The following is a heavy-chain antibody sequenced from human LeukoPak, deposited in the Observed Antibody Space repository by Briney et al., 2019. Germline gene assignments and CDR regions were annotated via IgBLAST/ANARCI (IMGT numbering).Heavy chain of an antibody. CDR3: ARDTGYSSGRGNVDY. Sequence: GGSLRLSCAASGFTFSSYGMHWVRQAPGKGLEWVAVIWYDGSNKYYADSVKGRFTISRDNSKNTLYLQMNSLRAEDTAVYYCARDTGYSSGRGNVDYWGQGTLVTVSS. D-gene: IGHD6-19*01. CDR1: GFTFSSYG. V-gene: IGHV3-33*01. J-gene: IGHJ4*02. CDR2: IWYDGSNK.